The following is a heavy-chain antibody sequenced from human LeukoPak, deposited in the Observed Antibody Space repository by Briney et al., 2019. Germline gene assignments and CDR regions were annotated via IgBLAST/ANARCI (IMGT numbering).Heavy chain of an antibody. CDR3: ARQMGFPWYFDL. Sequence: SETLSLTCTVSGGSISSSXHYWGXIRQPXXKGLEWIGNIYYRGSIYSNPCIESRVTISVDTSKNQFSLKLSSVTAADTAVFYCARQMGFPWYFDLWGRGTLVTVSS. CDR2: IYYRGSI. CDR1: GGSISSSXHY. D-gene: IGHD5-24*01. V-gene: IGHV4-39*01. J-gene: IGHJ2*01.